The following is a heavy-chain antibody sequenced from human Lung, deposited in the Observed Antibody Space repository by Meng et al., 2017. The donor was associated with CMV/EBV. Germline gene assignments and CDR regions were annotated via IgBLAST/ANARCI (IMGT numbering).Heavy chain of an antibody. CDR1: GFTFSSYE. J-gene: IGHJ6*02. D-gene: IGHD3-3*01. CDR3: ARDIVSIFGVAKPYYYYYYGMDV. V-gene: IGHV3-48*03. Sequence: GGSXRLXXAASGFTFSSYEMNWVRQAPGKGLEWVSYISSSGSTIYYADSVKGRFTISRDNAKNSLYLQMNSLRAEDTAVYYCARDIVSIFGVAKPYYYYYYGMDVWGQGXTVTVSS. CDR2: ISSSGSTI.